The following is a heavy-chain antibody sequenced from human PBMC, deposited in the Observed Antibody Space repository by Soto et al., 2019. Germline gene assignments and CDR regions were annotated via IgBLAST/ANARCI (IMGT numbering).Heavy chain of an antibody. CDR1: GFTFSGSA. V-gene: IGHV3-73*01. J-gene: IGHJ2*01. Sequence: GGSLRLSCAASGFTFSGSAMHWVRQASGKGLEWVGRIRSKANSYATAYAASVKGRFTISRDDSKNTAYLQMNSLKTEDTAVYYCTRETYYYDSSGYYYWYFDLWGRGTLVTVSS. CDR2: IRSKANSYAT. CDR3: TRETYYYDSSGYYYWYFDL. D-gene: IGHD3-22*01.